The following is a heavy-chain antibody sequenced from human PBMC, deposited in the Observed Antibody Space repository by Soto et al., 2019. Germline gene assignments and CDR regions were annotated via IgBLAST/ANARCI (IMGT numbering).Heavy chain of an antibody. CDR3: ARRSITGTTEMFFDY. CDR1: GYTFTSYY. V-gene: IGHV1-46*01. D-gene: IGHD1-20*01. J-gene: IGHJ4*02. CDR2: INPSGGST. Sequence: WASVKVSCKASGYTFTSYYMHWVRQAPGQGLEWMGIINPSGGSTSYAQKFQGRVTMTRDTSTSTVYMELSSLRSEDTAVYYCARRSITGTTEMFFDYWGQGTLVTVSS.